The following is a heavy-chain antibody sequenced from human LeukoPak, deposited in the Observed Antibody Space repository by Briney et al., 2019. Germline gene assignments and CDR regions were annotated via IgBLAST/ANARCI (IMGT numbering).Heavy chain of an antibody. CDR1: GFTFDDYA. J-gene: IGHJ4*02. CDR3: AKGGGVYYYDSSGYYSYFDY. V-gene: IGHV3-9*01. CDR2: ISWNSGSI. D-gene: IGHD3-22*01. Sequence: TGRSLRLSCAASGFTFDDYAMHWVRQAPGKGLEWVSGISWNSGSIGYADFVKGRFTISRDNAKNSLYLQMNSLRAEDTALYYCAKGGGVYYYDSSGYYSYFDYWGQGTLVTVSS.